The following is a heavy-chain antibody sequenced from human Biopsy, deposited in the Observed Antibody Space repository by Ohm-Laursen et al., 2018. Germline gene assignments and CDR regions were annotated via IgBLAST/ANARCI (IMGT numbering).Heavy chain of an antibody. CDR3: ATAAYAPPYFDL. Sequence: SLRLSCAASGVTLSGYAMNWVRQAPGKGLEWVSSITGGGNYINYADSVRGRFTISRDNSKNSVYLVMSSLSAEDTAVYFCATAAYAPPYFDLWGRGTVVTVSS. CDR2: ITGGGNYI. D-gene: IGHD4-17*01. J-gene: IGHJ4*02. V-gene: IGHV3-21*06. CDR1: GVTLSGYA.